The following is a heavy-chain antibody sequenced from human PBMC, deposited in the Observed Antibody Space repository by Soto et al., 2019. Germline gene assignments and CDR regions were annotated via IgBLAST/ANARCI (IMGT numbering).Heavy chain of an antibody. V-gene: IGHV4-31*03. CDR3: ARDKSDSKGPGSGRWFDP. CDR2: IYYSGST. Sequence: SETLSLTCTVSGGSISSGGYYWIWIRQHPGKGLEWIGYIYYSGSTYYNPSLKSRVTISVDTSKNQFSLKLSSVTAADTAVYYCARDKSDSKGPGSGRWFDPWGQGTLVTVSS. CDR1: GGSISSGGYY. J-gene: IGHJ5*02. D-gene: IGHD3-22*01.